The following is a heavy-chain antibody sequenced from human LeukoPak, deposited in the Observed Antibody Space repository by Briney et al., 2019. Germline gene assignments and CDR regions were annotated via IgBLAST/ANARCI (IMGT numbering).Heavy chain of an antibody. CDR1: GYSFTSYW. CDR2: IYPGDSDT. D-gene: IGHD4-23*01. CDR3: ARRHDYGGNQLGDAFDI. J-gene: IGHJ3*02. V-gene: IGHV5-51*01. Sequence: GESLKISCKGSGYSFTSYWIGWVRKMPGKGLEWMGIIYPGDSDTRYSPSFQGQVTISADKSISTAYLQWSSLKASDTAMYYCARRHDYGGNQLGDAFDIWGQGTMVTVSS.